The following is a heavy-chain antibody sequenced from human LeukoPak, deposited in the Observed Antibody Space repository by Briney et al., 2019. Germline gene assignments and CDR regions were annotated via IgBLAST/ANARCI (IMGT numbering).Heavy chain of an antibody. CDR2: IYYSGST. CDR3: ARGVGLAKEGYDYYYYMDV. J-gene: IGHJ6*03. CDR1: GGSISSSSYY. V-gene: IGHV4-39*01. Sequence: PSETLSLTCTVSGGSISSSSYYWGWLRQPPGKGLEWIGSIYYSGSTYYNPSLKSRVTISVDTSKNQFSLKLSSVTAGDTAVYYCARGVGLAKEGYDYYYYMDVWGKGTTVTVSS. D-gene: IGHD5-12*01.